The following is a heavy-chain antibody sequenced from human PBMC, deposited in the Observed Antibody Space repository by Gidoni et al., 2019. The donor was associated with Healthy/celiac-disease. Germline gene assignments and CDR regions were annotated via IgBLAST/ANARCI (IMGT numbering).Heavy chain of an antibody. CDR3: AHMRQLAPLLGDYYFDY. CDR1: GFSLSTSGVG. V-gene: IGHV2-5*02. J-gene: IGHJ4*02. CDR2: IYWDDDK. D-gene: IGHD6-6*01. Sequence: QITLKESGPTLVKPTQTLTLTCTFSGFSLSTSGVGVGWIRQPPGKALEWLALIYWDDDKRYSPSLKSRLTITKDTSKNQVVLTMTNMDPVDTATYYCAHMRQLAPLLGDYYFDYWGQGTLVTVSS.